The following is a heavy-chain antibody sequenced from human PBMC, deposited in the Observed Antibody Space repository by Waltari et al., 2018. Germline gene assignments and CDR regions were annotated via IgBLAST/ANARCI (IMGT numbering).Heavy chain of an antibody. J-gene: IGHJ4*02. CDR3: ARDFFLEYYCDSSGSY. CDR2: IYSGGST. Sequence: EVQLVETGGGLIQPGGSLRLSCAASGFTVSSNYMSWVRQAPGKGLEWVSVIYSGGSTYYADSVKGRFTISRDNSKNTLYLQMNSLRAEDTAVYYCARDFFLEYYCDSSGSYWGQGTLVTVSS. D-gene: IGHD3-22*01. CDR1: GFTVSSNY. V-gene: IGHV3-53*02.